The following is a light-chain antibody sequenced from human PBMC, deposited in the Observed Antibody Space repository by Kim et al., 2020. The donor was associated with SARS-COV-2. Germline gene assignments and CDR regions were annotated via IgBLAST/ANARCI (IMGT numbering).Light chain of an antibody. V-gene: IGKV1-5*03. CDR1: QSISSW. CDR3: QQYNSYLRT. J-gene: IGKJ1*01. CDR2: KAY. Sequence: AAVGDRVNITCRASQSISSWLAWYQQKPGKAPKLLIYKAYSLESGVPSRFSGSGSGTEFTLTISSLQPDDFATYYCQQYNSYLRTFGQGTKVDIK.